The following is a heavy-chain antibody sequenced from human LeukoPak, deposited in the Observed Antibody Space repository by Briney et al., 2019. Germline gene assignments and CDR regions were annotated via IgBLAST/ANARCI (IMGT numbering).Heavy chain of an antibody. CDR3: VTLMRGPTGYSGYGGEDY. Sequence: GGSLRLSCTASGFTFSNYAMTWVRQAPGEGLQWVSAITGSGGSTYYADSVQGRFTISRDNSKNTLYLQMDSLRAEDTAVYYCVTLMRGPTGYSGYGGEDYWGQGTLVTVSS. V-gene: IGHV3-23*01. D-gene: IGHD5-12*01. CDR2: ITGSGGST. J-gene: IGHJ4*02. CDR1: GFTFSNYA.